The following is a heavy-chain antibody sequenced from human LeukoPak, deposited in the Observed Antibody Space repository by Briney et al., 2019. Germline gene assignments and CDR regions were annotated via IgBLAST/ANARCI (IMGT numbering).Heavy chain of an antibody. CDR3: ARDKSAGGSRSWRVGGWHWYFDY. J-gene: IGHJ4*02. V-gene: IGHV1-69*13. CDR1: GGTFSSYA. Sequence: GASVKVSCKASGGTFSSYAISWVRQDPGQGLEWMGGIIPIFGTANYAQKFQGRVTITADESTSTAYMELSSLRSEDTAVYYCARDKSAGGSRSWRVGGWHWYFDYWGQGTLVTVSS. D-gene: IGHD6-19*01. CDR2: IIPIFGTA.